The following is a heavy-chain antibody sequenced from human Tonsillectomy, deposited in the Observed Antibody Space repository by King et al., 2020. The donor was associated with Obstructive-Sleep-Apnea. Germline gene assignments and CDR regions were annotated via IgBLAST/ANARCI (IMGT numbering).Heavy chain of an antibody. D-gene: IGHD3-22*01. CDR1: GGSISSSF. V-gene: IGHV4-4*07. J-gene: IGHJ5*02. CDR3: ARTTSAGSDYDPDWFDP. CDR2: VYTSGST. Sequence: QLQESGPGLVKPSETLSLTCSVSGGSISSSFWSWIRQPAGKGLEWIGRVYTSGSTSYSPSLKGRVTMSVDRSKNQFSLKLTSVTAADTAGYYCARTTSAGSDYDPDWFDPWGQGTLVIVSS.